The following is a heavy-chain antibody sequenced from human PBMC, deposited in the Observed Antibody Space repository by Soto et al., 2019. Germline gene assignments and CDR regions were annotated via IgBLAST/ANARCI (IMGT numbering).Heavy chain of an antibody. CDR3: ARMYSSGWSYYYGMDV. V-gene: IGHV1-18*01. CDR2: ISAYNGNT. CDR1: GYTFTSYG. J-gene: IGHJ6*02. D-gene: IGHD6-19*01. Sequence: QVQLVQSGAEVKKPGASVKVSCKASGYTFTSYGISWVRQAPGQGLEWVGWISAYNGNTNYAQKLQGRVTMTTDTSTSTAYMELRSLRSDDTAVYYCARMYSSGWSYYYGMDVWGQGTTVTVSS.